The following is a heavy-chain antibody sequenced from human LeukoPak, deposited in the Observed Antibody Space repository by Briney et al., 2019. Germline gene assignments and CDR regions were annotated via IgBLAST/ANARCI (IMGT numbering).Heavy chain of an antibody. D-gene: IGHD3-22*01. J-gene: IGHJ5*01. CDR2: IGTYGGDT. Sequence: ASVKVSCKATSRISVVRQAPGQGLEGMGWIGTYGGDTYYAQKFQGRITVTTDKSTSTVYMELRNLRSDDTAVYYCARDLWNFYDDSGYNRDFDSWGQGALVTVSS. CDR1: TSR. V-gene: IGHV1-18*01. CDR3: ARDLWNFYDDSGYNRDFDS.